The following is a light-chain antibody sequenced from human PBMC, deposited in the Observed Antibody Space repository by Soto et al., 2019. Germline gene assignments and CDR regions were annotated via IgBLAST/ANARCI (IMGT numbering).Light chain of an antibody. Sequence: QSVLTQPPSVSGATGQRVTISCTGSNSNIGAGYDVNWYQQLPGLVPKLLIYGSTRRPSGVPERFSGSKSDTPASLAITGLQAEDEAHYYCHSYDSSLTVVLFGGGTKLTVL. CDR1: NSNIGAGYD. CDR3: HSYDSSLTVVL. J-gene: IGLJ2*01. CDR2: GST. V-gene: IGLV1-40*01.